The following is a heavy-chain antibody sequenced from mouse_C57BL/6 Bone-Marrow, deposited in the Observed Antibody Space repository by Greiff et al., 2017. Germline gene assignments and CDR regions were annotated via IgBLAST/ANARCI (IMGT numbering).Heavy chain of an antibody. CDR1: GYTFTGYW. D-gene: IGHD2-2*01. CDR2: ILPGSGCT. Sequence: VQLQQSGAELMKPGASVKLSCKATGYTFTGYWIEWVKQRPGHGLEWIGEILPGSGCTNYNEKFKGKATFTADTFSNTAYMQLSSLTTEDSAIYYCARGLPYYFDYRGQGTTLTVSS. CDR3: ARGLPYYFDY. J-gene: IGHJ2*01. V-gene: IGHV1-9*01.